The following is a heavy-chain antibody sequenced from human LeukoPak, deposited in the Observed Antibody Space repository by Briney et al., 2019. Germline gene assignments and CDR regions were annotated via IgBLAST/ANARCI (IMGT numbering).Heavy chain of an antibody. CDR1: GFTFSSYD. J-gene: IGHJ2*01. V-gene: IGHV3-13*04. CDR2: IGTAGDT. D-gene: IGHD5-18*01. CDR3: ARDLMRASYGDWYFDL. Sequence: GGSLRLSCAASGFTFSSYDMHWVRQATGKGLEWVSAIGTAGDTYYPGSVKGRFTISRENAKNSLYLQMNSLRAGDTAAYYCARDLMRASYGDWYFDLWGRGTLVTVSS.